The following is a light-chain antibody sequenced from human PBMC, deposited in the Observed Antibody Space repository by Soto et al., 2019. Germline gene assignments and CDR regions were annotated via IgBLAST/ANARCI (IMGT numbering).Light chain of an antibody. CDR3: HQYNNWPPYT. Sequence: EIVLTQSPATLSVSPGEGATLSCRASQSVSSKLAWYQQKPGQAPRLLIYGASTRATGIPVRFSGSGSGTEFTLTISSLQSEDFAVYFCHQYNNWPPYTFGQGTKLDIK. CDR2: GAS. CDR1: QSVSSK. V-gene: IGKV3-15*01. J-gene: IGKJ2*01.